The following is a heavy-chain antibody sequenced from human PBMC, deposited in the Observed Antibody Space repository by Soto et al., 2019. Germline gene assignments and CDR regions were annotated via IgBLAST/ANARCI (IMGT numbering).Heavy chain of an antibody. V-gene: IGHV3-11*01. J-gene: IGHJ4*02. D-gene: IGHD5-18*01. CDR3: ARERYSYGPYYFDY. CDR1: GFTFSDYY. CDR2: ITSSGSTT. Sequence: QVQLVESGGDLVKPGGSLRLSCAASGFTFSDYYMSWIRQAPGKGLEWVSSITSSGSTTYYTDSVKGRFTISRNNAKNSLYLQMTSLSAEDTAVYYCARERYSYGPYYFDYWGQGTLVTVSS.